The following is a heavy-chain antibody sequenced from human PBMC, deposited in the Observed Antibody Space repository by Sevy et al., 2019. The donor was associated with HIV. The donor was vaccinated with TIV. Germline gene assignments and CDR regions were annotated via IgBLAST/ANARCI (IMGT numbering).Heavy chain of an antibody. CDR2: IYYSGST. CDR1: GGSISSSSYY. Sequence: SETLSLTCTVSGGSISSSSYYWGWIRQPPRKGLEWIGSIYYSGSTYYNPSLKSRVTISVDTSKNQFSLKLSSVTAADTAVYYCARHAVTYYYDSSGWYIDYWGQGTLVTVSS. J-gene: IGHJ4*02. CDR3: ARHAVTYYYDSSGWYIDY. V-gene: IGHV4-39*01. D-gene: IGHD3-22*01.